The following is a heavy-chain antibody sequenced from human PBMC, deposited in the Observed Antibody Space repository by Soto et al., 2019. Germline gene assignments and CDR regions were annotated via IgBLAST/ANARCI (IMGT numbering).Heavy chain of an antibody. CDR1: GLTYSSYS. CDR3: ANGRGSGWAWYSDC. V-gene: IGHV3-23*01. Sequence: SAASGLTYSSYSMRRVRQAPGKGLGWVESISDTGASTWYAESVRGRLSISRDNSKNTLYLQMNGLRGEDTAVYYSANGRGSGWAWYSDCWGQGTLVTVSS. CDR2: ISDTGAST. J-gene: IGHJ4*02. D-gene: IGHD6-25*01.